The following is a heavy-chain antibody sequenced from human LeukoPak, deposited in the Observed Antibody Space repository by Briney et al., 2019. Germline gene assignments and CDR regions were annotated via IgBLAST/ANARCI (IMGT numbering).Heavy chain of an antibody. CDR2: INTDGTST. CDR1: GFTFTNYW. V-gene: IGHV3-74*01. Sequence: GGSLRLSCAASGFTFTNYWMHWVRQAPGKGLVWVSRINTDGTSTNYADSVKGRFTISRDNAKNTLYLQMNSLRGEDTAVYYCAKGVWVVRGVIGDAFDIWGQGTMVTVSS. CDR3: AKGVWVVRGVIGDAFDI. J-gene: IGHJ3*02. D-gene: IGHD3-10*01.